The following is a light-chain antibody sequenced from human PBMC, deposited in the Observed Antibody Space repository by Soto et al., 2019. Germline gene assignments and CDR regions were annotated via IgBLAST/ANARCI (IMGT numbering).Light chain of an antibody. V-gene: IGLV1-44*01. Sequence: QSVLTQTPSASGTPGQTVTISCSGSRSNIGNNAVSWYQQFPGTAPKLLIYNNNQRPSGVPDRFSGSKSGTSASLAISRLQSEDEADYYCATWDDSLNARGVFGGGTQLTVL. CDR2: NNN. CDR1: RSNIGNNA. J-gene: IGLJ3*02. CDR3: ATWDDSLNARGV.